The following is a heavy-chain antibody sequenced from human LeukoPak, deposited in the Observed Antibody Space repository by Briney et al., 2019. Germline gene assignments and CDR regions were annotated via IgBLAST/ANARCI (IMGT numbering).Heavy chain of an antibody. D-gene: IGHD3-9*01. CDR1: GGTFSSYA. Sequence: SVKVSCKASGGTFSSYAISWVRQAPGQGLEWMGRIIPIFGTANYAQKFQGRVTITTDESTSTAYMELSSLRSEDTAVYYCARGGVMYYDILTGWAALDIWGQGTMVTVSS. CDR3: ARGGVMYYDILTGWAALDI. CDR2: IIPIFGTA. V-gene: IGHV1-69*05. J-gene: IGHJ3*02.